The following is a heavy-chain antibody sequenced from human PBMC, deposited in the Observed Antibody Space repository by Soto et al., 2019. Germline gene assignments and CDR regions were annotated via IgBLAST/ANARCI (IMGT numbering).Heavy chain of an antibody. D-gene: IGHD3-3*01. CDR3: ARLSETAHYGIDV. CDR2: ISAYNGNT. J-gene: IGHJ6*02. V-gene: IGHV1-18*04. CDR1: GYTFTSYG. Sequence: ASVKVSYKASGYTFTSYGSSGVRQAPGQGLEWMGWISAYNGNTNYAQKLQGRVTMTTDTSTSTAYMELRSVRSDDTAVYYCARLSETAHYGIDVWGQGITVTVSS.